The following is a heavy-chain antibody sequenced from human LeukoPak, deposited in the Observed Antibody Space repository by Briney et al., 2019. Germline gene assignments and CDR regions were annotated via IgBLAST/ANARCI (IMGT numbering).Heavy chain of an antibody. CDR1: GFTFSTYW. CDR2: IKQDGSEK. Sequence: GGSLRLSCAASGFTFSTYWMSWVRQAPGKWLEWVANIKQDGSEKYYVDSVKGRFTISRDNAKNSLYLQMNSVRAEDTAMYYCARDSAGNDYWGQGTLVTVSS. J-gene: IGHJ4*02. CDR3: ARDSAGNDY. V-gene: IGHV3-7*01. D-gene: IGHD6-13*01.